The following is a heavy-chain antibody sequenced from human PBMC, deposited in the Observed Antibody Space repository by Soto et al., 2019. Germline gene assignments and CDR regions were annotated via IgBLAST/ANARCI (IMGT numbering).Heavy chain of an antibody. D-gene: IGHD3-22*01. CDR3: ARGDTMIVVAFDS. V-gene: IGHV4-30-2*01. J-gene: IGHJ4*02. CDR2: IYHTGSS. Sequence: SETLSLTCAVSGGSISSGGYSWSWIRQPPGKGLEWIGYIYHTGSSFYNPSLRSRATISVDRSKNQFSPNLSSVTAADTAVYYCARGDTMIVVAFDSWGQGTLVTVSS. CDR1: GGSISSGGYS.